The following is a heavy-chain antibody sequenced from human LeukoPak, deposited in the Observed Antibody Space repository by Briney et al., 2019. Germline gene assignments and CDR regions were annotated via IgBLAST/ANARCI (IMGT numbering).Heavy chain of an antibody. CDR1: GGSISSYY. Sequence: KPSETLSVTCTVSGGSISSYYWSWIRQPPGKGLEWIGYIYYSGSTNYNPSLKSRVTISVDTSKNQFSLKLSSVTAADTAVYYCARDGYSSGWYGGIDPWGQGTLVTVSS. D-gene: IGHD6-19*01. CDR2: IYYSGST. CDR3: ARDGYSSGWYGGIDP. J-gene: IGHJ5*02. V-gene: IGHV4-59*01.